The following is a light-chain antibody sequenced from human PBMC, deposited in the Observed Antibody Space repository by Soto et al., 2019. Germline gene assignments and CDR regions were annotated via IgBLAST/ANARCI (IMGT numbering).Light chain of an antibody. V-gene: IGKV3-20*01. CDR3: QQYDNWPPET. J-gene: IGKJ1*01. CDR2: GAS. CDR1: QTVSITY. Sequence: VLTQSPGTLSLSPGESATLSCRASQTVSITYLTWYQQKPDQAPRLLIFGASKRATGIPDRFSGSGSGRDFTLTISGLEPEDFAVYYCQQYDNWPPETFGQGTKVEIE.